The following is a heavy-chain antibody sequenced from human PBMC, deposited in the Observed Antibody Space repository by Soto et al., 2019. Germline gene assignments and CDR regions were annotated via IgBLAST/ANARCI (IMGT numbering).Heavy chain of an antibody. J-gene: IGHJ3*02. D-gene: IGHD3-10*01. Sequence: QVQLQESGPGLVKPSQTLSLTCTVSGDSISSVDYYWSWIRQPPGKGLAWIGYIYYSGSTYYNPSLRSRVSISVDTSQNHFSLMLNSVTAADTAVYFCARLFAYYYKEAGAFDNWGQGTMVTVSS. CDR3: ARLFAYYYKEAGAFDN. V-gene: IGHV4-30-4*01. CDR2: IYYSGST. CDR1: GDSISSVDYY.